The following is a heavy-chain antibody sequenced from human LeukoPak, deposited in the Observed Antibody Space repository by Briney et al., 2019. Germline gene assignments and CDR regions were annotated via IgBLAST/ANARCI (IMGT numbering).Heavy chain of an antibody. Sequence: SETLSLTCSVSGGSISSSSYYWGWIRQPAGKGLEWIGRIYTSGSTNYNPSLKSRVTISVDTSKNQFSLKLSSVTAADTAVYYCARVYFDYDSSGYPGHFDYWGQGTLVTVSS. D-gene: IGHD3-22*01. CDR2: IYTSGST. CDR3: ARVYFDYDSSGYPGHFDY. CDR1: GGSISSSSYY. V-gene: IGHV4-61*02. J-gene: IGHJ4*02.